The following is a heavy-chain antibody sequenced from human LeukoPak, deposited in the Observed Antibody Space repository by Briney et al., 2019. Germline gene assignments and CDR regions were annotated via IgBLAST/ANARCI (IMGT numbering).Heavy chain of an antibody. Sequence: PSETLSLTCAVSGYSISSGYYWGWIRQPPGKGLEWIGSIYRSGSTYYNPSLKSRVTISVDTSKNQFSLKLSSVTAADTAVYFCARLAIVVVPAATDNWFDPWGQGTLVTVSS. CDR2: IYRSGST. V-gene: IGHV4-38-2*01. J-gene: IGHJ5*02. D-gene: IGHD2-2*01. CDR3: ARLAIVVVPAATDNWFDP. CDR1: GYSISSGYY.